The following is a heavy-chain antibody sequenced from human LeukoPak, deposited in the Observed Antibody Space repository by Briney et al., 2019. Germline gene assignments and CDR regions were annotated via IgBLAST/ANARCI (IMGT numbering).Heavy chain of an antibody. D-gene: IGHD3-22*01. Sequence: ASVKVSCKASGYTFTAYGISWVRQAPGQGLEWMGWISGYNGDTKYAQRFEGRVTMTTDTSTTTAFMDLRSLRSDDTAVYFCATSTGGYSDLYFHYWGLGTLVSVSS. CDR3: ATSTGGYSDLYFHY. CDR1: GYTFTAYG. V-gene: IGHV1-18*01. J-gene: IGHJ4*02. CDR2: ISGYNGDT.